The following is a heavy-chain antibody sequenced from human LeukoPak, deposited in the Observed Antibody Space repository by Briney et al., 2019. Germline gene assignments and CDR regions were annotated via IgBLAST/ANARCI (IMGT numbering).Heavy chain of an antibody. CDR1: GFTFSSYS. J-gene: IGHJ4*02. V-gene: IGHV3-21*01. D-gene: IGHD1/OR15-1a*01. CDR2: ISSSSSYI. CDR3: ARDERAMEHQFDY. Sequence: GGSLRLSCAASGFTFSSYSMNWVRQAPGKGLEWVSSISSSSSYIYYADSVKGRFTISRDNAKNSLYLQMNSLRAEDTAVYYCARDERAMEHQFDYWGQGTLVTVSS.